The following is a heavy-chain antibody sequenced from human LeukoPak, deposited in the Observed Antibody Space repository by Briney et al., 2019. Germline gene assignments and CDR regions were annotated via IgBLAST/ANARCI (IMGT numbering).Heavy chain of an antibody. V-gene: IGHV3-23*01. CDR3: AKEGHLRYFDWLLYYFDY. D-gene: IGHD3-9*01. J-gene: IGHJ4*02. Sequence: PGGSLRLSCAASGFTFSSYAMSWVRQAPGKGLEWVSAISGSGGSTYYADSVKGRFTISRDNSKNTLYLQMNSLRAEDTAVYYCAKEGHLRYFDWLLYYFDYWGQGTLVTVSS. CDR1: GFTFSSYA. CDR2: ISGSGGST.